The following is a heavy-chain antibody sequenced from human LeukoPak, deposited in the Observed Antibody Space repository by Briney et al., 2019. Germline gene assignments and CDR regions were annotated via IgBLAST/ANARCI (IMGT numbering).Heavy chain of an antibody. J-gene: IGHJ4*02. V-gene: IGHV4-61*02. D-gene: IGHD2-15*01. CDR2: FYSSGIT. CDR1: GGSISSGSFY. Sequence: SQTLSLTCTVSGGSISSGSFYWSWIRQPAGKGLELIGRFYSSGITSYNPSLKSRVTTSVDTSKNQFSLKLSSVTAADTAVYYCARDQRYCSGSNCSFWGQGTLVTVSS. CDR3: ARDQRYCSGSNCSF.